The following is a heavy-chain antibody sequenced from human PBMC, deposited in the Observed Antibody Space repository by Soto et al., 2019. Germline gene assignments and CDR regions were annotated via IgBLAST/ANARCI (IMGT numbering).Heavy chain of an antibody. Sequence: SSETLSLTCAVYGGSFSGYYWSWIRQPPGKGLEWIGEINHSGSTNYNPSLKSRVTISVDTSKKQFSLKMYSVTAADTAVYYCTRNGPQSRNPFDYWGQGTLVTVSS. D-gene: IGHD2-8*01. CDR1: GGSFSGYY. V-gene: IGHV4-34*01. CDR2: INHSGST. CDR3: TRNGPQSRNPFDY. J-gene: IGHJ4*02.